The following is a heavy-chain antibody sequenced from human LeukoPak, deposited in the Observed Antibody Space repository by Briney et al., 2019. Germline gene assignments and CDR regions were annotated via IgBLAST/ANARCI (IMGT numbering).Heavy chain of an antibody. CDR2: TNHSGST. CDR3: ARFPRSGYFYYFDY. J-gene: IGHJ4*02. Sequence: SETLSLTCAVYGGSFSGYYWSWIRQPPGKGLEWIGETNHSGSTNYNPSLKSRVTISVDTSKNQFSLKLSSVTAADTAVYYCARFPRSGYFYYFDYWGQGTLVTVSS. D-gene: IGHD3-22*01. V-gene: IGHV4-34*01. CDR1: GGSFSGYY.